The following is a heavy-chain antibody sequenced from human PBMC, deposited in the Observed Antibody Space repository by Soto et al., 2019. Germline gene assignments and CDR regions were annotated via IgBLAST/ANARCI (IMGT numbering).Heavy chain of an antibody. J-gene: IGHJ6*02. D-gene: IGHD3-22*01. V-gene: IGHV5-10-1*01. Sequence: GESLKISCKGSGYSFTSYWISWVRQMPGKGLEWMGRIDPSDSYTNYSPSFQGHVTISADKSISTAYLQWSSLKASDTAMYYCASGTYYYDSSGYYSPGPSYYGMDVWGQGTTVTVSS. CDR2: IDPSDSYT. CDR3: ASGTYYYDSSGYYSPGPSYYGMDV. CDR1: GYSFTSYW.